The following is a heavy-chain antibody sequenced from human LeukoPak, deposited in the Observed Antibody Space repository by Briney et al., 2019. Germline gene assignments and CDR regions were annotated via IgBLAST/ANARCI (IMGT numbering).Heavy chain of an antibody. CDR3: ASGYSSSWYDY. V-gene: IGHV3-13*01. CDR2: IGTAGDT. CDR1: GFTFSSYD. Sequence: GGSLRLSCAASGFTFSSYDMHWVRQATGKGLEWVSAIGTAGDTYYPGSVKGRFTISRENAKNSLYLQINSLRAGDTAVYYCASGYSSSWYDYWGQGTLVTVSS. J-gene: IGHJ4*02. D-gene: IGHD6-13*01.